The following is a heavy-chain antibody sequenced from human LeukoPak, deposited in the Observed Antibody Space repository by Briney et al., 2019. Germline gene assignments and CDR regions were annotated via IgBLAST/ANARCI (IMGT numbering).Heavy chain of an antibody. Sequence: GGSLRLSCAASGFTFSDYYMSWIRQAPGKGLEWVSYISSSSGYTNYADSVKGRFTISRDNAKNSLYLQMNSLRAEDTAVYYCARHGPWDYGGNSGEWFDPWGQGTLVTVSS. J-gene: IGHJ5*02. CDR2: ISSSSGYT. V-gene: IGHV3-11*06. D-gene: IGHD4-23*01. CDR1: GFTFSDYY. CDR3: ARHGPWDYGGNSGEWFDP.